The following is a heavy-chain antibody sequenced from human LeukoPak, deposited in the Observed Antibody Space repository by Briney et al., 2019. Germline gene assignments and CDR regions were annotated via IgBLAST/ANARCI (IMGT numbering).Heavy chain of an antibody. V-gene: IGHV4-39*01. CDR2: IYYSGST. Sequence: SETLSLTCTVPGGSISSSSYYWGWIRQPPGKGLEWIGSIYYSGSTYYNPSLKSRVTISVDTSKNQFSLKLSSVTAADTAVYYCARVVPSGWYDYWGQGTLVTVSS. D-gene: IGHD6-19*01. CDR1: GGSISSSSYY. CDR3: ARVVPSGWYDY. J-gene: IGHJ4*02.